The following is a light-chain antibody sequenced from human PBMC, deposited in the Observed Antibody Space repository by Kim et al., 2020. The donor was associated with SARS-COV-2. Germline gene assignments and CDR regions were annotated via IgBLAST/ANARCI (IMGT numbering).Light chain of an antibody. V-gene: IGKV1-39*01. CDR3: QQSHTAPLLT. CDR1: QSINTY. Sequence: DIQMTQSPSSLAASVGDRVTIICRASQSINTYLNWYQQKPDKAPKLLIYAASTLQSGVPSRFSDSGSGTDFTLTISSLQPEDFATYYCQQSHTAPLLTFGGGTKVDIK. CDR2: AAS. J-gene: IGKJ4*01.